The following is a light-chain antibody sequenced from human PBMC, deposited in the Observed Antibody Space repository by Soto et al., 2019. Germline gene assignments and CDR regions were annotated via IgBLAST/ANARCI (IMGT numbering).Light chain of an antibody. V-gene: IGKV3-15*01. CDR3: QQYHNWPLT. CDR2: GAS. Sequence: EIVMTQSPGTLSVSPGERATLSCRASQSVSSDLGWYQQKPGQAPRLLIYGASTRATGIPASFSGSGSGTEFTLTISSLQSEDFAVYYCQQYHNWPLTFGGGTKVEIK. J-gene: IGKJ4*01. CDR1: QSVSSD.